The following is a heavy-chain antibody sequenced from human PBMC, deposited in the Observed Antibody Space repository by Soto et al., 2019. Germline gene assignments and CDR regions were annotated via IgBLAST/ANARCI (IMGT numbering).Heavy chain of an antibody. CDR3: ARSFGWYAIDH. Sequence: QMQLQESGPGLVKASETRSLTCAVSSASIITEQRWTWVRQPPGKGLEWIGEIHHSGSTNNNPSLRSRVTMSVDKSKNQFSLNLNSMTAADTALYYCARSFGWYAIDHWGQGTLVIVSS. D-gene: IGHD6-19*01. CDR2: IHHSGST. J-gene: IGHJ4*02. V-gene: IGHV4-4*02. CDR1: SASIITEQR.